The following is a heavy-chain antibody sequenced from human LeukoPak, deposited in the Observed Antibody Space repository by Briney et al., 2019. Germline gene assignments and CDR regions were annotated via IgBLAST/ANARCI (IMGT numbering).Heavy chain of an antibody. V-gene: IGHV4-39*07. CDR2: IYHSGST. Sequence: SETLSLTCTVSGGPISSSSYYWGWIRQPPGKGLEWIGSIYHSGSTHYNPSLKSRVTISVDTSKNQFSLKLSSVTAADTAVYYCARVTTGGSYYMDVWGTGTTVTVSS. CDR3: ARVTTGGSYYMDV. D-gene: IGHD1-1*01. CDR1: GGPISSSSYY. J-gene: IGHJ6*03.